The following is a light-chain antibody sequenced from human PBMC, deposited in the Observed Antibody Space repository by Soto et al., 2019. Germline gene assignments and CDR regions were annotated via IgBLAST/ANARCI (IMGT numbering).Light chain of an antibody. V-gene: IGLV1-40*01. CDR1: SSNSGAGSD. J-gene: IGLJ3*02. CDR2: ANT. Sequence: QSVLTQPPSVSGAPGQTVSIFCSGTSSNSGAGSDVQWFEQLPETAPKLLIYANTIRPSGVPDRFSASKSGISVSLAITGLQSEYEADYYCQSYDRGLTGWVFGGGTKVTVL. CDR3: QSYDRGLTGWV.